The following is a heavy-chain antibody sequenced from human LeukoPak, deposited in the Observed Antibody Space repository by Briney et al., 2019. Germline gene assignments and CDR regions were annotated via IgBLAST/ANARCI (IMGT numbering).Heavy chain of an antibody. D-gene: IGHD6-13*01. CDR1: GITFTNFG. Sequence: GGSLRLSCAASGITFTNFGMSWVRQAPGKGLECVAVISYDAVNKFYADSGQGRFTISRDNSKNTLYLQMNSLRAEDTAVYYCARGQRYSSSWYFDYWGQGTLVTVSS. CDR3: ARGQRYSSSWYFDY. CDR2: ISYDAVNK. V-gene: IGHV3-30*03. J-gene: IGHJ4*02.